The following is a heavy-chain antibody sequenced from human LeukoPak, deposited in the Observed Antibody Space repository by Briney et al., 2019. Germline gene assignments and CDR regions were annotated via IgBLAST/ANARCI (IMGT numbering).Heavy chain of an antibody. Sequence: SETLSLTCAVYGGSSSGYYWSWIRQPPGKGLEWIGEINHSGSTNYNPSLKSRVTISVDTSKNQFSLKLSSVTAADTAVYYCARECDGDSSSSHWFDPWGQGTLVTVSS. CDR1: GGSSSGYY. V-gene: IGHV4-34*01. CDR3: ARECDGDSSSSHWFDP. D-gene: IGHD6-6*01. CDR2: INHSGST. J-gene: IGHJ5*02.